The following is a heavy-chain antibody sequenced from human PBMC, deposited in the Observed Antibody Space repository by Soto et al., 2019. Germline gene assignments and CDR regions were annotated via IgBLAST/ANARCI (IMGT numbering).Heavy chain of an antibody. J-gene: IGHJ4*02. V-gene: IGHV3-23*01. CDR2: ISGSGGST. D-gene: IGHD2-15*01. CDR1: GFTFSSYA. Sequence: GGSLRLSCAASGFTFSSYAMSWVRQAPGKGLEWVSAISGSGGSTYYADSVKGRFTISRDNSKNTLYLQMNSLRAEDTAVYYCAKDIFGYCSGGSCYSGPLDYWGQGTLVTVSS. CDR3: AKDIFGYCSGGSCYSGPLDY.